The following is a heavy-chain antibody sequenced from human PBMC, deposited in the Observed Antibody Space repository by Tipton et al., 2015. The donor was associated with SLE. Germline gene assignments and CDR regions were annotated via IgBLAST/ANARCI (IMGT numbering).Heavy chain of an antibody. J-gene: IGHJ4*02. D-gene: IGHD3-10*01. Sequence: TLSLTCTVSGGSITSTTYWWGWIRQPPGKNLEWIGSILYAGGTTYYNPSLKSRVIMSVDTSKNQFSLNLTSVTAADTAMYYCARLSLGEEYYFDYWGQGTLVSVSS. CDR2: ILYAGGTT. CDR1: GGSITSTTYW. V-gene: IGHV4-39*07. CDR3: ARLSLGEEYYFDY.